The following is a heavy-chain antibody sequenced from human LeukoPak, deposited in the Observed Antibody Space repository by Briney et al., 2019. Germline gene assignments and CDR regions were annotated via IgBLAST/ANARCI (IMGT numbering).Heavy chain of an antibody. CDR2: ISWNSGSI. Sequence: PGGSLRLSCAASGFTLDDYAMHWVRQAPGKGLESVSGISWNSGSIGYADSVRGRFTISRDNAKNSLYLQMNSLRAEDMALYYCAKGPVADSGYDLGGGYFDYWGQGTLVTVSS. CDR3: AKGPVADSGYDLGGGYFDY. J-gene: IGHJ4*02. V-gene: IGHV3-9*03. CDR1: GFTLDDYA. D-gene: IGHD5-12*01.